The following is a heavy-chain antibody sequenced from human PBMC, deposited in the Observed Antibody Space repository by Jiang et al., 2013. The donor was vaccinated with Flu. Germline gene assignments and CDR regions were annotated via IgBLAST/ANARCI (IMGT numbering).Heavy chain of an antibody. CDR2: TYYRSKWSN. D-gene: IGHD2-15*01. CDR1: GDSVSGNGAA. CDR3: ARAPVFCSGGICFYYYGMDV. V-gene: IGHV6-1*01. Sequence: QTLSLTCAISGDSVSGNGAAWNWIRQSPSRGLEWLGRTYYRSKWSNDYAVSVKSRVSINPDTSKNQFSLQLNSVTPEDTAVYYCARAPVFCSGGICFYYYGMDVWGQGTTVTVSS. J-gene: IGHJ6*02.